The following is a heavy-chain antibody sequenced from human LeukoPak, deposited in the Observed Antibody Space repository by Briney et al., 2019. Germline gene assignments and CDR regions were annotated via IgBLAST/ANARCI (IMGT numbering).Heavy chain of an antibody. CDR1: GYTFTSYD. CDR2: MNPNSGNT. D-gene: IGHD5-12*01. CDR3: ARGYSGYDWGFYYYYGMDV. V-gene: IGHV1-8*01. Sequence: ASVKVSCKASGYTFTSYDINWVRQATGQGLEWMGWMNPNSGNTGYAQKFQGRVTMTRNTSISTAYMELSSLRSEGTAVYYCARGYSGYDWGFYYYYGMDVWGQGTTVTVSS. J-gene: IGHJ6*02.